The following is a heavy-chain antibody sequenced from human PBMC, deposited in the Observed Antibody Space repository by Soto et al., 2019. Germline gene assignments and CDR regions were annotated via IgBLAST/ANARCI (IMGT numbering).Heavy chain of an antibody. V-gene: IGHV3-23*01. CDR2: ISGSGGST. CDR1: GFTFSSYA. CDR3: AKASGWFGEFDY. D-gene: IGHD3-10*01. J-gene: IGHJ4*02. Sequence: EVQLLESGGGLVQPGGSLRLSCAASGFTFSSYAMSWVRQAPGKGLEWVSAISGSGGSTYYADSVKGRFTIARDNSKNTLYLQMNSLRAEDTAVYYCAKASGWFGEFDYWGQGTLVTVSS.